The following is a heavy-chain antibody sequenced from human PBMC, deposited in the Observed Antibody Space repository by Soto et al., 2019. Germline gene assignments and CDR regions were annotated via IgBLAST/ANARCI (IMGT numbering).Heavy chain of an antibody. J-gene: IGHJ5*02. CDR1: GFTVNNYG. CDR2: LAHDGTTT. CDR3: ARDWGSSGWFNWFDP. V-gene: IGHV3-30*03. D-gene: IGHD6-25*01. Sequence: QVQLVESGGGVVQPGRSLRLSCAASGFTVNNYGMHWVRQAPGKGLEWVAILAHDGTTTYFGDSVRGRFTVSRDESANTLYLQMNRLRSEDTAVYYCARDWGSSGWFNWFDPWGQGILVIVSS.